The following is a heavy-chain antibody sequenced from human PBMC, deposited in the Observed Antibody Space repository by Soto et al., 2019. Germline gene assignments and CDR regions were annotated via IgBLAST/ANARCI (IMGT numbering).Heavy chain of an antibody. CDR2: IYYSGST. D-gene: IGHD6-19*01. CDR1: GGSISSYY. V-gene: IGHV4-59*01. Sequence: SETLSLTCTVSGGSISSYYWSWIRQPPGKGLEWIGYIYYSGSTNYNPSLKSRVTISVDTSKNQFSLKLSSVAAADTAVYYCATIGQWFDYWGQGTLVTVSS. CDR3: ATIGQWFDY. J-gene: IGHJ4*02.